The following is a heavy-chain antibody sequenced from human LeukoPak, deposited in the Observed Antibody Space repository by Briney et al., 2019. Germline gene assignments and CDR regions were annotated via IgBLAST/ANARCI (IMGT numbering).Heavy chain of an antibody. Sequence: PSETLSLTCTVSGGSISSYYWSWIRQPAGKGLEWIGRIYTSGSTNYNPSLKSRVTMSVDTSKNQFSLKLSSVTAADTAVYYCARGKTGNYPRRTMRWDYYYMDVWGKGTTVTVSS. CDR1: GGSISSYY. CDR3: ARGKTGNYPRRTMRWDYYYMDV. V-gene: IGHV4-4*07. D-gene: IGHD1-7*01. CDR2: IYTSGST. J-gene: IGHJ6*03.